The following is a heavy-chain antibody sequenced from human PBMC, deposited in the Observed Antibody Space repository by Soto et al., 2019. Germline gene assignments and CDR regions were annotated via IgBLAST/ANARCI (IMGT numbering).Heavy chain of an antibody. D-gene: IGHD4-17*01. CDR1: GYNFTNYW. Sequence: EVPLVQSGGEVRKPGESLKISCKGSGYNFTNYWVGWVRQMPGKGLEWMGIIYPGDSYTRYSPSFQGQVTISADKSISTAYLQWSSLRASDSAMYYCARGGDYISIDYWGQGTLVTVSS. J-gene: IGHJ4*02. CDR2: IYPGDSYT. V-gene: IGHV5-51*03. CDR3: ARGGDYISIDY.